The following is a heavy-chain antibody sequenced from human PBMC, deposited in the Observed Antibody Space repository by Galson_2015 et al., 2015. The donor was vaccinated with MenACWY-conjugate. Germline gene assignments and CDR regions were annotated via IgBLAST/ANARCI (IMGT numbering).Heavy chain of an antibody. V-gene: IGHV5-51*01. Sequence: QSGAEVKKPGESLKISCKSSGYSFTSYWIGWVRQMPGKGLEWMGIVYPSDSDIRYSPSLQGQVTISVDKSISTAYLQWGSLKTEDTAVYYCTTDPNRVSMTVVTMTWGQGTLVNVSS. D-gene: IGHD3-22*01. CDR3: TTDPNRVSMTVVTMT. J-gene: IGHJ4*02. CDR2: VYPSDSDI. CDR1: GYSFTSYW.